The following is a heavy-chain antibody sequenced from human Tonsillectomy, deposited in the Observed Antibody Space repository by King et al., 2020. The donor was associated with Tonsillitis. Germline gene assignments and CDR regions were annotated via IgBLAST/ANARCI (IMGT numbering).Heavy chain of an antibody. D-gene: IGHD6-6*01. V-gene: IGHV1-18*01. CDR3: AREHRNAVAARRGDFDY. Sequence: QLVQSGAEVKKPGASVKVSCKASGYTFTSYGISGVRQAPVQGLEWMGWISAYKCNTNYAQKLQGRVTITTETSTSTAYMELRSLRSDDTAGYYCAREHRNAVAARRGDFDYWGQGTLVTVSS. CDR1: GYTFTSYG. J-gene: IGHJ4*02. CDR2: ISAYKCNT.